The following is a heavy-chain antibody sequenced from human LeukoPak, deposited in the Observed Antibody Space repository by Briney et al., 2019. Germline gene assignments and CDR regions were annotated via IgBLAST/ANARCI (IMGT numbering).Heavy chain of an antibody. CDR1: GGSVSSGSYY. Sequence: PSETLSLTCTVSGGSVSSGSYYWSWIRQPPGKGLEWIGYIYYSGSTNYNPSLKSRVTISVDTSKNQFSLKLSSVTAADTAVYYCARENSVATLAFDYWGQGTLVTVSS. CDR3: ARENSVATLAFDY. J-gene: IGHJ4*02. CDR2: IYYSGST. V-gene: IGHV4-61*01. D-gene: IGHD5-12*01.